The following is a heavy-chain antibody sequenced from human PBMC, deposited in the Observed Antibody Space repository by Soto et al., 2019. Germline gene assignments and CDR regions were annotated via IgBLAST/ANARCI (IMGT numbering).Heavy chain of an antibody. V-gene: IGHV3-21*01. CDR1: GFTFRSYN. D-gene: IGHD6-19*01. Sequence: EVQLVESGGGLVQPGGSLRLSCAASGFTFRSYNMNWVRQAPGRGLEWVSSSSSSGSDIFYADSVKGRFTISRDNAKNAQYLQLNSLRAEDTAVYDCARRLSSGWDWDYRGQGTLVTVS. CDR2: SSSSGSDI. CDR3: ARRLSSGWDWDY. J-gene: IGHJ4*02.